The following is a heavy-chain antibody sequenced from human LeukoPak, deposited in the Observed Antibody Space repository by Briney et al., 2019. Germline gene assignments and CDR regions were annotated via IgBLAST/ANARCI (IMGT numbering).Heavy chain of an antibody. D-gene: IGHD2-15*01. V-gene: IGHV4-34*01. CDR3: ARGKLLRAFDI. Sequence: SETLSLTCAVYGGSFSGYYWSWIRQPPGKGLEWIGEINHSGSTNYNPSLKSRVTISVDTSKNQFSLKLSSVTAADTAVYYCARGKLLRAFDIWDQGTMVTVSS. J-gene: IGHJ3*02. CDR1: GGSFSGYY. CDR2: INHSGST.